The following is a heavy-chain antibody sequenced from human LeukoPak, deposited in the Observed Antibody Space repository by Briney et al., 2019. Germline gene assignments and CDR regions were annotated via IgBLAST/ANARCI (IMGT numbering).Heavy chain of an antibody. D-gene: IGHD7-27*01. V-gene: IGHV3-23*01. Sequence: GGSLRLSCAASGFTFSSYAMSWVRQAPGKGLEWVSAISGSGGSTYYADSVKGRFTISRDNSKNTLYLQMNSLRAEDTAVYYCAKDTNWGPGREGHDAFDIWGQGTMVTVSS. CDR1: GFTFSSYA. J-gene: IGHJ3*02. CDR3: AKDTNWGPGREGHDAFDI. CDR2: ISGSGGST.